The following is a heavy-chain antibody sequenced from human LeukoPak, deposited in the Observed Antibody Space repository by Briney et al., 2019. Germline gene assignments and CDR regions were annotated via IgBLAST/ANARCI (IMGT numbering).Heavy chain of an antibody. J-gene: IGHJ5*02. CDR2: ISSSSSYI. CDR3: AKHYGATSTWFDP. V-gene: IGHV3-21*04. CDR1: GFTFSSYS. D-gene: IGHD4/OR15-4a*01. Sequence: PGGSLRLSCAASGFTFSSYSMNWVRQTPGKGLEWVSSISSSSSYIYYADSVKGRFTISRDNAKSSLYLQMNSLRAEDTALYYCAKHYGATSTWFDPWGLGTLVTVSS.